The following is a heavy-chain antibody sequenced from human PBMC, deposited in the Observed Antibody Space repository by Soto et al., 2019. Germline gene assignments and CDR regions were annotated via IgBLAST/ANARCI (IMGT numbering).Heavy chain of an antibody. V-gene: IGHV3-64*01. Sequence: PGGSLRLSCAASGFTFSTYAMSWVRQAPGKGLEYVSGISGSGVGTYYANSVKGRFTISRDNSKNTVYLQMGSLRPEDMAVYYCARRARPDFYYMDVWGKGTTVTVSS. J-gene: IGHJ6*03. CDR3: ARRARPDFYYMDV. CDR2: ISGSGVGT. D-gene: IGHD6-6*01. CDR1: GFTFSTYA.